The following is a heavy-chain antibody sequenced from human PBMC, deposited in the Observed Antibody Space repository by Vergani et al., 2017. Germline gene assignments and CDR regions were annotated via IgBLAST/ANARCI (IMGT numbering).Heavy chain of an antibody. V-gene: IGHV4-61*02. J-gene: IGHJ3*02. CDR2: IYTSGST. Sequence: QVQLQESGPGLVKPSQTLSLTCTVSGGSISSGSSYWSWIRQPAGKGLEWIGRIYTSGSTNNNPSLKSPVTISVDTSKNQFSLKLSSVTAADTAVYSCARETSRITLIVVEPDAFDIWGQGTMVSVSS. CDR1: GGSISSGSSY. D-gene: IGHD3-22*01. CDR3: ARETSRITLIVVEPDAFDI.